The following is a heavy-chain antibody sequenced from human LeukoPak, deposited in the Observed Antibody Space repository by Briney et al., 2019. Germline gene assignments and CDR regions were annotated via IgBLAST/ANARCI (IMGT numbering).Heavy chain of an antibody. Sequence: EASVKVSCKASGYTFTSYYMHWVRQAPGQGLEWMGIINPSGGSTSYAQKFQGRVTMTRDMSTSTVYMELSSLRSEDTAVYYCARATGNLRYFDLSAFDYWGQGTLVTVSS. D-gene: IGHD3-9*01. V-gene: IGHV1-46*01. CDR3: ARATGNLRYFDLSAFDY. CDR1: GYTFTSYY. J-gene: IGHJ4*02. CDR2: INPSGGST.